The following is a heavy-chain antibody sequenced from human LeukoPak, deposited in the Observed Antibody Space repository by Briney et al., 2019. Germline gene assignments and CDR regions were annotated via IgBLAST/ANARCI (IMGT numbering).Heavy chain of an antibody. CDR2: ISSSSSYI. CDR3: ARDLVSIAASFGMGV. D-gene: IGHD6-13*01. V-gene: IGHV3-21*01. CDR1: GFTFSSYS. Sequence: PGGSLRLSCVASGFTFSSYSMNWVRQAPGKGLEWVSSISSSSSYIYYADSVKGRFTISRDNAKNSLYLQMNSLRAEDTAVYYCARDLVSIAASFGMGVWGQGTTVTVSS. J-gene: IGHJ6*02.